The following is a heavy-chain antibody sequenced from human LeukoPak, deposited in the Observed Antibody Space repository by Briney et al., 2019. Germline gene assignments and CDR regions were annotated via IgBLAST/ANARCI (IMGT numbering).Heavy chain of an antibody. CDR2: ISSSSSTI. D-gene: IGHD1-26*01. V-gene: IGHV3-48*01. Sequence: GGSLRLSCAASGFTFSSYGMTWVRQAPGKGLEWVSYISSSSSTIYYADSVKGRFTISRDNAKNSLYMQLNSLRAEDTAVYYCARSLVVGATDPYRWGQGTLVTVSS. CDR3: ARSLVVGATDPYR. J-gene: IGHJ5*02. CDR1: GFTFSSYG.